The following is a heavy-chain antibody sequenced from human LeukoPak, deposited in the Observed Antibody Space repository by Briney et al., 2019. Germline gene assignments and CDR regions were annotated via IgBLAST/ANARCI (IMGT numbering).Heavy chain of an antibody. CDR1: GYTFTGYY. V-gene: IGHV1-2*02. CDR3: ARALGSGSSIYYYYYMDV. D-gene: IGHD3-10*01. J-gene: IGHJ6*03. Sequence: GASVKVSCKAPGYTFTGYYMHWVRQAPGQGHEWMGWINPNSGGTNYAQKFQGRVTMTRDTSISTAYMELSRLRSDDTAVYYCARALGSGSSIYYYYYMDVWGKGTTVTISS. CDR2: INPNSGGT.